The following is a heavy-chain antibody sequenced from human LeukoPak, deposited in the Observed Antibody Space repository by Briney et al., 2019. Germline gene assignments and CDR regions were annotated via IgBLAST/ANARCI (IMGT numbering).Heavy chain of an antibody. CDR1: GGSISSSSYY. V-gene: IGHV4-39*07. J-gene: IGHJ4*02. Sequence: PSETLSLTCTVSGGSISSSSYYWGWIRQPPGKGLEWIGSIYYSGSTYYNPSLKSRVTISVDTSKNQFSLKLSSVTAADTAVYYCARQYSSGWYPPTAYYFDYWGQGTLVTVSS. D-gene: IGHD6-19*01. CDR3: ARQYSSGWYPPTAYYFDY. CDR2: IYYSGST.